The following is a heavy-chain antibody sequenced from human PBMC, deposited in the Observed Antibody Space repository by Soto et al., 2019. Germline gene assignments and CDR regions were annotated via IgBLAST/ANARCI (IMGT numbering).Heavy chain of an antibody. CDR1: GYSFTGYF. Sequence: ASVKVACKASGYSFTGYFMHWVRQAPEEGLEWMGWINPNSGGTFYAEKFLGRVTMTRDTSISTVYVELNRLTSDDTAVYYCARAKEHCDDTSCLWPWFHPWGQGSQVTVSP. CDR2: INPNSGGT. CDR3: ARAKEHCDDTSCLWPWFHP. J-gene: IGHJ5*02. V-gene: IGHV1-2*02. D-gene: IGHD2-2*01.